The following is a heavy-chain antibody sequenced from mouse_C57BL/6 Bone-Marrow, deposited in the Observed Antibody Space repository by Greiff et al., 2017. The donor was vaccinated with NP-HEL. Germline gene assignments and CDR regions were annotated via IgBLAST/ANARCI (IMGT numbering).Heavy chain of an antibody. CDR2: IYPRSGNT. Sequence: VKLQESGAELARPGASVKLSCKASGYTFTSYGISWVKQRTGQGLEWIGEIYPRSGNTYYNEKFKGKATLTADKSSSTAYMELRSLTSEDSAVYFCARLRQLRPDYWGQGTTLTVSS. J-gene: IGHJ2*01. CDR1: GYTFTSYG. D-gene: IGHD3-2*02. CDR3: ARLRQLRPDY. V-gene: IGHV1-81*01.